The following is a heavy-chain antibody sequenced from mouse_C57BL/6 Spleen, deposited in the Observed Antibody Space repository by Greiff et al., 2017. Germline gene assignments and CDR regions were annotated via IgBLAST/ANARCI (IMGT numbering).Heavy chain of an antibody. CDR1: GFSLTSYG. V-gene: IGHV2-2*01. J-gene: IGHJ4*01. CDR3: ARMGLLRAMDY. CDR2: IWSGGST. Sequence: QVQLKQSGPGLVQPSPSLSITCTVSGFSLTSYGVHWVRQSPGKGLEWLGVIWSGGSTDYNAAFISSLSISKEHSKSQVFFKMSSLQADDTAIYYCARMGLLRAMDYWGQGTSVTVSS. D-gene: IGHD1-1*01.